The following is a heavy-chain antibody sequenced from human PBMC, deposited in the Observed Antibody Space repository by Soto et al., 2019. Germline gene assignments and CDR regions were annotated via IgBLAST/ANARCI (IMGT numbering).Heavy chain of an antibody. D-gene: IGHD6-13*01. J-gene: IGHJ5*02. CDR1: GDSISSGGYY. V-gene: IGHV4-39*01. CDR3: ARHVPQQLEYNWFDP. CDR2: IYYSGST. Sequence: SETLSLTCTVSGDSISSGGYYWGWIRQPPGKGLEWIGSIYYSGSTYYNPSLKSRVTISVDTSKNQFSLKLSSVTAADTAVYYCARHVPQQLEYNWFDPWGQGTLVTVSS.